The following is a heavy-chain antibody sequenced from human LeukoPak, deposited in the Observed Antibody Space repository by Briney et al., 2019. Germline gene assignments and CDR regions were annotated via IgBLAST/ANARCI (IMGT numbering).Heavy chain of an antibody. D-gene: IGHD3-22*01. V-gene: IGHV3-48*04. J-gene: IGHJ4*02. Sequence: GGSLRLSCAASGFTFSSYSMNWVRQAPGKGLEWVSYISSSSSTIYYADSVKGRFTISRDNAKNSLYLQMNSLRAEDTAVYYCARGFGNYYDSSGYYVYFDYWGQGTLVTVSS. CDR2: ISSSSSTI. CDR1: GFTFSSYS. CDR3: ARGFGNYYDSSGYYVYFDY.